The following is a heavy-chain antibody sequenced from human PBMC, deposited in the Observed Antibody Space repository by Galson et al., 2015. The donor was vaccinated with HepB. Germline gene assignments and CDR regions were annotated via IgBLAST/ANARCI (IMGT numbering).Heavy chain of an antibody. V-gene: IGHV3-23*01. CDR1: GFTFTSYA. J-gene: IGHJ6*02. CDR2: ISGSGGST. Sequence: SLRLSCAASGFTFTSYAMNWVRQAPGKGLEWVSAISGSGGSTYYADSVKGRFTISRDNSKNTLYLQMNSLRAEDTAVYYCARVGGYSSSTDHYYYGMDVWGQGTTVTVSS. D-gene: IGHD6-13*01. CDR3: ARVGGYSSSTDHYYYGMDV.